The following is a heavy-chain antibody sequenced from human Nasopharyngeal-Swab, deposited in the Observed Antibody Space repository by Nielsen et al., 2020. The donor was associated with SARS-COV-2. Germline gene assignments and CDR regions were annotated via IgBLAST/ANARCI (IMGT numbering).Heavy chain of an antibody. CDR3: ARGPYKWGITMVQGVMELFDY. D-gene: IGHD3-10*01. J-gene: IGHJ4*02. CDR1: GFTFSSYS. Sequence: GESLKISCAASGFTFSSYSMNWVRQAPGKGLEWVSYISSSSSTIYYADSVKGRFTISRDNAKNSLYLQMNSLRDEDTAVYYCARGPYKWGITMVQGVMELFDYWGQGTLVTVSS. V-gene: IGHV3-48*02. CDR2: ISSSSSTI.